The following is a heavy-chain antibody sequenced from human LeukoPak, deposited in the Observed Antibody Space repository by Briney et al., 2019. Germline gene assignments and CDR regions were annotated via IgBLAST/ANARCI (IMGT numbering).Heavy chain of an antibody. V-gene: IGHV3-7*03. CDR3: ANSISLTQ. D-gene: IGHD3-9*01. Sequence: RPGGSLRLSCVASGFILNNFWMSWVRQAPGKGLEWVAKIKYDGSEKYYVDSVKGRFTISRDNAKNSLYLQMNTLRADDTAVYYCANSISLTQWGRGTLVTVSS. J-gene: IGHJ4*02. CDR1: GFILNNFW. CDR2: IKYDGSEK.